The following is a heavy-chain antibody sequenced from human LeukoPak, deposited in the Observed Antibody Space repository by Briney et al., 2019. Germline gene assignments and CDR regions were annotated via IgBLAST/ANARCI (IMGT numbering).Heavy chain of an antibody. CDR1: XGSXSSGDYY. V-gene: IGHV4-30-4*08. CDR2: IYYSGST. Sequence: XTVXXGSXSSGDYYWRWIRQPPGTGLEWIGYIYYSGSTYYNPSLKSRVTISVDTSKNQFSLKLSSVTAADTAVYYCARESIVVVPAAPSAFDIWGQGTMVTVSS. J-gene: IGHJ3*02. CDR3: ARESIVVVPAAPSAFDI. D-gene: IGHD2-2*01.